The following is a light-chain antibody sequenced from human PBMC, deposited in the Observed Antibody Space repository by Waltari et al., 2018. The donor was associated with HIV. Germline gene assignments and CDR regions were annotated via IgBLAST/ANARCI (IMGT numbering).Light chain of an antibody. CDR1: SPNLGAGYD. V-gene: IGLV1-40*01. CDR3: QSYDSSLSGSWV. Sequence: QSVLTQPLSVSEDQGQRVTISCTGSSPNLGAGYDVHWYQQLPGIAPKLLIYGNRNRPSGVPDRFSGPKSRTSASLAITGLQAEDEADYYCQSYDSSLSGSWVFGGGTKLTVL. J-gene: IGLJ3*02. CDR2: GNR.